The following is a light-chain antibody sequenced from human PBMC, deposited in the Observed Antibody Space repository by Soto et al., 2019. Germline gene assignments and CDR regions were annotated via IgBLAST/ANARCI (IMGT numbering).Light chain of an antibody. CDR2: ASS. Sequence: DIQMTQSPASLAASLGDIVTISCRASQTISNYLNWYHQKPGKAPKLLIYASSTLQSGVPSTFSGSGSGTEFTLTISSLQPEDFGTYYCQQSYNTPFTFGPGTKVDIK. J-gene: IGKJ3*01. CDR1: QTISNY. CDR3: QQSYNTPFT. V-gene: IGKV1-39*01.